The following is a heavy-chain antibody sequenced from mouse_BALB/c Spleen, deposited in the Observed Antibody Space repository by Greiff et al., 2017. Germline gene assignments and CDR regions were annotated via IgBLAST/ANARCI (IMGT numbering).Heavy chain of an antibody. CDR1: GFTFSSYA. CDR3: ASMITTGRTFAY. Sequence: EVQRVESGGGLVKPGGSLKLSCAASGFTFSSYAMSWVRQTPEKRLEWVATISSGGSYTYYPDSVKGRFTISRDNAKNTLYLQMSSLRSEDTAMYYCASMITTGRTFAYWGQGTLVTVSA. CDR2: ISSGGSYT. V-gene: IGHV5-9-3*01. J-gene: IGHJ3*01. D-gene: IGHD2-4*01.